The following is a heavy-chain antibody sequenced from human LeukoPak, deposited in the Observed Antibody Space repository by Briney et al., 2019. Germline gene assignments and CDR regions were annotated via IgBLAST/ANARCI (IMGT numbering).Heavy chain of an antibody. D-gene: IGHD3-16*01. CDR2: IYYSGST. Sequence: LSETLSLTCTVSGGSISTYHWSWIRQPPGKGLEWVGYIYYSGSTNYNPSLKSRVTISVDTSKNQFSLKLSSVTAADTAVYYCARVRGDTYVDYWGQGTLVTVSS. CDR1: GGSISTYH. CDR3: ARVRGDTYVDY. V-gene: IGHV4-59*01. J-gene: IGHJ4*02.